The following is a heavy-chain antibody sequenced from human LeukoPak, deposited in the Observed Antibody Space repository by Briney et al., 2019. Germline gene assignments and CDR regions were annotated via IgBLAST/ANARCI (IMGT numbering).Heavy chain of an antibody. CDR1: GYTFTGYY. J-gene: IGHJ5*02. Sequence: GASVKVSCKASGYTFTGYYMHWVRQAPGQGLEWMGIINPSGGSTSYAQKFQGRVTMTRDTSISTAYMELSRLRSDDTAVYYCAKNSGNYAVRGDWFDPWGQGTLVTVSS. CDR3: AKNSGNYAVRGDWFDP. D-gene: IGHD1-26*01. CDR2: INPSGGST. V-gene: IGHV1-46*01.